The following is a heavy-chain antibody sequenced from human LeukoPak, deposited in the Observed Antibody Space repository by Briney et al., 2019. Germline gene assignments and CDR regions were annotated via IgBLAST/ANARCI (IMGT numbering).Heavy chain of an antibody. D-gene: IGHD4-17*01. J-gene: IGHJ5*02. CDR1: GDSISGYY. CDR2: VHYSGST. Sequence: SETLSLTCTVSGDSISGYYWNWIRQPPGKGLEWIGFVHYSGSTNYNPFLKSRVTISVDISKNQFSLNLSSVTAADMAVYYCARARGGYGDYGSWFDPWGQGTLVPVSS. CDR3: ARARGGYGDYGSWFDP. V-gene: IGHV4-59*01.